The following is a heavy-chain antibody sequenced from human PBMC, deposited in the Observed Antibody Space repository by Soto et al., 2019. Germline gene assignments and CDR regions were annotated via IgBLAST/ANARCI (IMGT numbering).Heavy chain of an antibody. CDR2: ISGYNGNT. Sequence: QVQLVQSGAEVKKHGASVTVYCKNSGYTFSNYGINWVRQAPGKGLEWMGWISGYNGNTNYAQTVQGRVTMTTVNSTGTVFMELRRRKSDDPAIYYRSRFIMVGCWIDPNYFHGMDVWGQGNTLTGSS. CDR1: GYTFSNYG. D-gene: IGHD1-1*01. J-gene: IGHJ6*02. CDR3: SRFIMVGCWIDPNYFHGMDV. V-gene: IGHV1-18*01.